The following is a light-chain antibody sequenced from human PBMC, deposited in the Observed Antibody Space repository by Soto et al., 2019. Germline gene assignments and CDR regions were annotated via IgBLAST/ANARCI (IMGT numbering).Light chain of an antibody. V-gene: IGLV6-57*01. J-gene: IGLJ3*02. CDR2: EDN. CDR1: SGSIASNY. Sequence: NFMLTQPHSVSESPGKTVTISCTRSSGSIASNYVQWYQQRPGSSPTTVIYEDNQRPSGVPDRFSGSIDSSSNSASLTISGLKTEAEADYYCQSYDSSNLWVFGGGTKLTVL. CDR3: QSYDSSNLWV.